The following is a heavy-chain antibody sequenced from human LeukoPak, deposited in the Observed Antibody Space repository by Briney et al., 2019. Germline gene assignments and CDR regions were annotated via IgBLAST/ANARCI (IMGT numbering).Heavy chain of an antibody. CDR3: ARNGRVRRVVKDLFEY. CDR2: VSPYNGNT. CDR1: GYTFTSYD. V-gene: IGHV1-18*01. D-gene: IGHD3-10*01. J-gene: IGHJ4*02. Sequence: GASVKVSCKASGYTFTSYDINWVRQAPGQGLEWMGRVSPYNGNTYYSQRFQDRVTITKDTSTGTAYMDLRNLRTDDTAMYYCARNGRVRRVVKDLFEYWGQGTLVAVSS.